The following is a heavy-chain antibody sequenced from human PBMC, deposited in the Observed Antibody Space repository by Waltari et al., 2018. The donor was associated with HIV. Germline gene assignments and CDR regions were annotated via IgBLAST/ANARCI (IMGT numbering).Heavy chain of an antibody. V-gene: IGHV3-15*01. CDR3: TTDRSMMRDLRY. J-gene: IGHJ4*02. Sequence: EVQLVESGGGLVKPGGSLRLSCAASGFTFSNAWMSWVRQAPGKGLEWVGRIKSKTDGGTTDYAAPVKGRFTISRDDSKNTLYLQMNSLKTEDTAVYYCTTDRSMMRDLRYWGQGTLVTVSS. CDR2: IKSKTDGGTT. CDR1: GFTFSNAW. D-gene: IGHD3-16*01.